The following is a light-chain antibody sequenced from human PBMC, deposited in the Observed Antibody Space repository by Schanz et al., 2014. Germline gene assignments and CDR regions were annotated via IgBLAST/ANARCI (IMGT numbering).Light chain of an antibody. Sequence: QSALTQPASVSGSPGQSITISCTGTSSDVGSYNLVSWYQQLPGKAPKLMIYDVSKRPSGVPARFSGSMSGNTASLTISVLQAEDEADYYCSSYTSSNTVVFGGGTKLTVL. CDR1: SSDVGSYNL. V-gene: IGLV2-14*02. J-gene: IGLJ3*02. CDR3: SSYTSSNTVV. CDR2: DVS.